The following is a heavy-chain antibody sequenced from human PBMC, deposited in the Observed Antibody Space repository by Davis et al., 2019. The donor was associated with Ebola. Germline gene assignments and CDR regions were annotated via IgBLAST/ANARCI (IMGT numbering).Heavy chain of an antibody. Sequence: PGGSLRLSCLASGFMFNNYAMHWVRQTPGKGLEWVANIKQDGSQKYYVSSVKGRFTISRDNAKNTLYLQMNSLRAEDTAVYHCAKGWQWLGTSFDYWGQGTLVTVSS. CDR1: GFMFNNYA. V-gene: IGHV3-7*01. CDR2: IKQDGSQK. CDR3: AKGWQWLGTSFDY. J-gene: IGHJ4*02. D-gene: IGHD6-19*01.